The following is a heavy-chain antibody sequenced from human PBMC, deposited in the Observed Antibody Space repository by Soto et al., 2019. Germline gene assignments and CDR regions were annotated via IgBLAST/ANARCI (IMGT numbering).Heavy chain of an antibody. CDR1: GYTFTTYG. CDR3: ARGRYLDY. J-gene: IGHJ4*02. CDR2: ISAYNANT. D-gene: IGHD1-26*01. V-gene: IGHV1-18*01. Sequence: QVHLVQSGAEVKKPGASVKVSCKASGYTFTTYGIAWVRQAPGQGLEWMGWISAYNANTDYAQRLQGRVTITTDTSTSTAHMELRSLRSDDTAVYYCARGRYLDYWGLGTLVTVSS.